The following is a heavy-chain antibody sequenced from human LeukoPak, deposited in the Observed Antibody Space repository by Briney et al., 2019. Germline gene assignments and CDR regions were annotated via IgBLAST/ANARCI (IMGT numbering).Heavy chain of an antibody. D-gene: IGHD1-26*01. Sequence: GGSLRLSCAASGFTLSSYWMSWVRQAPGRGLEGVANIKQDGSEKYYVDSVKGRFTISRDNAKNSLYLQMNSLRAEDTAVYYCARSLPTANFDYWGQGTLVTVS. CDR2: IKQDGSEK. CDR1: GFTLSSYW. V-gene: IGHV3-7*01. J-gene: IGHJ4*02. CDR3: ARSLPTANFDY.